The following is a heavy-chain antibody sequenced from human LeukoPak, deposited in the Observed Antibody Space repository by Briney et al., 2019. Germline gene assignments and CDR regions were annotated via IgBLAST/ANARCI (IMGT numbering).Heavy chain of an antibody. CDR3: GRGLRGTTFAS. D-gene: IGHD1-14*01. CDR1: GYSFTSYW. CDR2: IYPADSDT. J-gene: IGHJ4*02. Sequence: GESLKFSRRGSGYSFTSYWIGWVRQMPGKGLEWMGIIYPADSDTRYSPSFQGQVTISADKSISTAYLQWSSLKASDTATYYRGRGLRGTTFASWGKGSWVTVSS. V-gene: IGHV5-51*01.